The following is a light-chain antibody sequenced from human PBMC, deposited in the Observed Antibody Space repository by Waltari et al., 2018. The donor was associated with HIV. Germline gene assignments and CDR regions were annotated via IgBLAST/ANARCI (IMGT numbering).Light chain of an antibody. CDR3: TSYTTSAAEV. Sequence: QSVLTQPASVSGSPGQSISITCTGHSSAVGAYHVASWYHNHPGESPKLIIYAVSNRPSGVSNRFSGSKSGNTASLTISGLQTEDEADYYCTSYTTSAAEVFGWGTKVAVL. CDR1: SSAVGAYHV. J-gene: IGLJ3*02. V-gene: IGLV2-14*01. CDR2: AVS.